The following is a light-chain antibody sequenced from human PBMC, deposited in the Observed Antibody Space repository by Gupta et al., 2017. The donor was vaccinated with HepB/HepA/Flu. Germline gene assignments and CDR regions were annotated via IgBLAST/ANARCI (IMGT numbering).Light chain of an antibody. Sequence: SVLTQPPSVSGAPGQRVTISCTGSSSNIGSTSDVHWYQQLPRTAPNLLIYDSTNRPSGVPDRFSGSKSGTSASLAITGLQAEDEADYYCQSFDKSLSAWVFGGGTKLTVL. V-gene: IGLV1-40*01. CDR1: SSNIGSTSD. CDR3: QSFDKSLSAWV. J-gene: IGLJ3*02. CDR2: DST.